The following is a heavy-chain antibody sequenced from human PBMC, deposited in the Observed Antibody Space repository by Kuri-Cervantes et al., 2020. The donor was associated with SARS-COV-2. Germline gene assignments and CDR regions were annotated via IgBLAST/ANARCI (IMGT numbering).Heavy chain of an antibody. Sequence: SVKVSCKASGYTFTGYYMHWLRQAPGQGLEWMGGIIPIFGTANYAQKFQGRVTITTDESTSTAYMELSSLRSEDTAVYYCARGVLGVGRFLVVPAAMGADYYYYYMDVRGKGTTVTVSS. CDR3: ARGVLGVGRFLVVPAAMGADYYYYYMDV. D-gene: IGHD2-2*01. CDR2: IIPIFGTA. CDR1: GYTFTGYY. V-gene: IGHV1-69*05. J-gene: IGHJ6*03.